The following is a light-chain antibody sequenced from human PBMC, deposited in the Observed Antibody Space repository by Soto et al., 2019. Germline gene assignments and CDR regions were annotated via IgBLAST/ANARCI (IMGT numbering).Light chain of an antibody. J-gene: IGKJ2*01. V-gene: IGKV3-15*01. CDR1: QSVSSN. CDR2: GAS. Sequence: VVMTQSPATLSVSPGERATLSCRASQSVSSNLAWYQQKPGQAPRLLFYGASTRATGIPARFSGSGYGTDFTLTISSLQSEDFAVYYCQQSNNWPYTFGQGTQLEIK. CDR3: QQSNNWPYT.